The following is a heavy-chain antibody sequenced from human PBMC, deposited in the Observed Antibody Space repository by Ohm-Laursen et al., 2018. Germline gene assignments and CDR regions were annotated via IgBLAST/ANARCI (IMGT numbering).Heavy chain of an antibody. J-gene: IGHJ4*02. D-gene: IGHD3-16*02. Sequence: SETLSLTCSVSGDSISAHYWSWIRQPPGKGLEWIGYIHHTGYTTYNPSLKSRVTISVDTSKKQFSLKLNSVTAADTALYYCARHIGYPTPFDYWGQGTLVTVSS. V-gene: IGHV4-59*08. CDR2: IHHTGYT. CDR1: GDSISAHY. CDR3: ARHIGYPTPFDY.